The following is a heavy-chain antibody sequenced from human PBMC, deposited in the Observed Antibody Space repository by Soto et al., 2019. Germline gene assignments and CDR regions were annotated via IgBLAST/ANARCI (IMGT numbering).Heavy chain of an antibody. J-gene: IGHJ4*02. CDR2: ISGSGGST. V-gene: IGHV3-23*01. D-gene: IGHD3-10*01. CDR1: GFTFSSYA. CDR3: AKVEDYYYGSGSYYNDY. Sequence: EVQLLESGGGLVQPGGSLRLSCAASGFTFSSYAMSWVRQAPGKGLEWVSAISGSGGSTYYADSVKGRFTISRENSKNTLYLQMNSLKAEDTAVYYCAKVEDYYYGSGSYYNDYWGQGTLVTVSS.